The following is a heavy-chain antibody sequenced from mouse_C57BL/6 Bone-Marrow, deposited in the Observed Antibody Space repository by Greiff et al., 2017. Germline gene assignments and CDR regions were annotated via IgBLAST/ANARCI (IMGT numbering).Heavy chain of an antibody. J-gene: IGHJ1*03. CDR2: IYPRSGNT. CDR1: GYTFTSYG. V-gene: IGHV1-81*01. CDR3: ARGGGLYWYFDV. Sequence: VQLQQSGAELARPGASVKLSCKASGYTFTSYGISWVKQRTGQGLEWIGEIYPRSGNTYYNEKFKGKATLTADKSSSTAYMELRSLTSEDSAVYFCARGGGLYWYFDVWGTGTTVTVSS.